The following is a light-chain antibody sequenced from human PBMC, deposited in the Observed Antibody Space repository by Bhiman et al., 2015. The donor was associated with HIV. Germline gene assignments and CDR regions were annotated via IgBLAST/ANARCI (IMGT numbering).Light chain of an antibody. Sequence: QSALTQPASVSGSPGQSITISCTGTGSDVGGYNYVSWYQHHPGKAPKLMIYDVIKRPSGVSNRFSGSKSGNTASLTISGLQAEDEADYYCSSYTSSSTYVFGTGTKVTVL. CDR2: DVI. J-gene: IGLJ1*01. V-gene: IGLV2-14*03. CDR3: SSYTSSSTYV. CDR1: GSDVGGYNY.